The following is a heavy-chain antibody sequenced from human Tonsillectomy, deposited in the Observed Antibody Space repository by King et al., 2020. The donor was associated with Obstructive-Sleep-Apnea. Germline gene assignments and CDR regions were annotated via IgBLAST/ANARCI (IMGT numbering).Heavy chain of an antibody. CDR1: GGSISSSSYY. D-gene: IGHD3-3*01. CDR2: IYYSGST. CDR3: ARGYIRLYYDFWSDGWFDP. V-gene: IGHV4-39*07. Sequence: QLQESGPGLVKPSETLSLTCTVSGGSISSSSYYWGWIRQPPGKGLEWIGSIYYSGSTYYNPSLKSRVTISVDTSKNQFSLKLSSVTAADTAVYYCARGYIRLYYDFWSDGWFDPWGQGTLVTVSS. J-gene: IGHJ5*02.